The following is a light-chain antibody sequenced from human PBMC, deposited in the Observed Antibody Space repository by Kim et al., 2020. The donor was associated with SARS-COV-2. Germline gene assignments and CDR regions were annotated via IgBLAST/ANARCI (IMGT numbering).Light chain of an antibody. Sequence: DIQMTQSPSSLSASVRDRVTMTCRASHDISNSLNWYQQKPGKAPKLLIYDASTSEAGVPSRFSGSGSGTDFTFTISGLQPEDIATYYCQQYDQIPYTFGQGTKLAI. V-gene: IGKV1-33*01. CDR1: HDISNS. J-gene: IGKJ2*01. CDR3: QQYDQIPYT. CDR2: DAS.